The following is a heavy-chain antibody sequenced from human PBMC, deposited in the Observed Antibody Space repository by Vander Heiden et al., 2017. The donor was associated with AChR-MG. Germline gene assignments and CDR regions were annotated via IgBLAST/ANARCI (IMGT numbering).Heavy chain of an antibody. Sequence: QVQLQESGPGLVKPSETLSLTCTASGGSISSYYWSWIRQPPGKGLEWIGYIYYSGRTNYNPSLKSRVTISVDTSKNQFSLKLSSVTAADTAVYYCARQCGGRGICFDPWGQGTLVTVSS. J-gene: IGHJ5*02. CDR3: ARQCGGRGICFDP. V-gene: IGHV4-59*08. CDR1: GGSISSYY. CDR2: IYYSGRT. D-gene: IGHD3-10*01.